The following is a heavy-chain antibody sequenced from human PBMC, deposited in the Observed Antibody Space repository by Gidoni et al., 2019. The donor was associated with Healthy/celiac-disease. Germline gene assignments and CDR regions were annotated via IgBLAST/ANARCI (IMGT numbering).Heavy chain of an antibody. CDR1: GYTFTSYA. Sequence: QVQLVQSGAELKKPGASVTVSCKASGYTFTSYAMHWVRQAPGQRLEWMGWINAGNGNTKYSQKFQGRVTITRDTSASTAYMELSSLRSEDTAVYYCARGTLYGDNFDYWGQGTLVTVSS. D-gene: IGHD4-17*01. J-gene: IGHJ4*02. V-gene: IGHV1-3*01. CDR2: INAGNGNT. CDR3: ARGTLYGDNFDY.